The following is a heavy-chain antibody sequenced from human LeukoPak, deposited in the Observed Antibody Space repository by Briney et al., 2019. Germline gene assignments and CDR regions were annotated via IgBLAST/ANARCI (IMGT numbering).Heavy chain of an antibody. J-gene: IGHJ4*02. CDR3: ARVPLYYYDSSGYYQDYYFDY. V-gene: IGHV1-69*13. Sequence: ASVKVSCKASGGTFSSYAISWVRQAPGQGLEWMGGIIPIFGTANYAQKFQGRVTITADESTSTAYMELSSLRSEDTAVYYCARVPLYYYDSSGYYQDYYFDYWGQGTLVTVSS. CDR2: IIPIFGTA. CDR1: GGTFSSYA. D-gene: IGHD3-22*01.